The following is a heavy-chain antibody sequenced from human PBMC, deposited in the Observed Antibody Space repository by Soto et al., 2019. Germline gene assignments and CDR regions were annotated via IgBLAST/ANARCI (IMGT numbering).Heavy chain of an antibody. Sequence: HGESLKISCKGSGYSFTSYWIGWVCQMPGKGLEWMGLIYPGYSDTRYSPSFQGQVTISSDKSLCTAYLQRSSLKPSDTATYYCPRQHRYSTSWYAYWRGLYGTDVWGQGTTVTVSS. D-gene: IGHD6-13*01. CDR2: IYPGYSDT. J-gene: IGHJ6*02. V-gene: IGHV5-51*01. CDR3: PRQHRYSTSWYAYWRGLYGTDV. CDR1: GYSFTSYW.